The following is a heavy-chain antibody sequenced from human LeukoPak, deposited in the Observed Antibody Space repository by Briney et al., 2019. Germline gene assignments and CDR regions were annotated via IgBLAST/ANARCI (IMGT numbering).Heavy chain of an antibody. D-gene: IGHD3-10*01. V-gene: IGHV1-2*02. CDR1: GYIFTGYY. Sequence: ASVKVSCKASGYIFTGYYMHWVRQAPGQGLEWMGWINPDSGVTDYAQNFQGRVTMTRDTSISTAYMELSRLRSDDTAVYYCARPVGSGSLSAFDIWGQGTMVTVSS. CDR3: ARPVGSGSLSAFDI. J-gene: IGHJ3*02. CDR2: INPDSGVT.